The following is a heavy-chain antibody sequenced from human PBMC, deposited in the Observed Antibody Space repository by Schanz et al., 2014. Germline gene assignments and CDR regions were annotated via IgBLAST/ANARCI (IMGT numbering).Heavy chain of an antibody. J-gene: IGHJ6*02. Sequence: EGQLAESGGGLVQPGGSLRLSCAVSGFTVSSNHMSWVRQAPGKGLEWVSALSGSGGSTYYADSVKGRFTISRDNSKNTLYLQMNSLRAEDTAVYYCARLPVGYGSGIWDVWGQGTSVTVSS. CDR2: LSGSGGST. D-gene: IGHD3-10*01. CDR1: GFTVSSNH. V-gene: IGHV3-23*04. CDR3: ARLPVGYGSGIWDV.